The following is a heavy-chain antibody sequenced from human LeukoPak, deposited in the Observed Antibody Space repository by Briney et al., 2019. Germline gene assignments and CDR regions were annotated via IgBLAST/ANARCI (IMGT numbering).Heavy chain of an antibody. CDR2: IWYDGSNK. J-gene: IGHJ6*04. Sequence: GRSLRLSCAASGFTFSSYGMHWVRQAPGKGLEWVAVIWYDGSNKYYADSVKGRFTIPRDNSKNTLFLQMNSLRAEDTAVYYCARDRYSSSWYTRNYYYYGMDVWGKGTTVTVSS. D-gene: IGHD6-13*01. V-gene: IGHV3-33*01. CDR1: GFTFSSYG. CDR3: ARDRYSSSWYTRNYYYYGMDV.